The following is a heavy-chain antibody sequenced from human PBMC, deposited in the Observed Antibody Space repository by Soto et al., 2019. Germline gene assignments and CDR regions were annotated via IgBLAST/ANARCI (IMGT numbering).Heavy chain of an antibody. CDR3: VRTSLVVAAATRADY. CDR2: INSDGSST. J-gene: IGHJ4*02. V-gene: IGHV3-74*01. CDR1: GFTFRSYC. D-gene: IGHD2-15*01. Sequence: EVQLVESGGVLVQPGGSLRLSCAASGFTFRSYCMHWVRQAPGKGLVLVSSINSDGSSTSYADSVKGRFTISRDNAQNTLYLQINSLRAEDTAVYYCVRTSLVVAAATRADYWGQGTLVTVSS.